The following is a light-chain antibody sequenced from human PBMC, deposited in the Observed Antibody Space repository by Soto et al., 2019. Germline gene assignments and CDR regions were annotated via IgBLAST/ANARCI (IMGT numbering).Light chain of an antibody. CDR2: GAS. Sequence: VLTLSPGTVSLTPGERATLSCRASQSVSSNYLAWYQQKPGQAPRLIIYGASDRATGIPDRFSGSGSGTDFTLTINRLEPEDFAVYYCQQYGSSPSWTFGQGTKVDNK. CDR1: QSVSSNY. CDR3: QQYGSSPSWT. V-gene: IGKV3-20*01. J-gene: IGKJ1*01.